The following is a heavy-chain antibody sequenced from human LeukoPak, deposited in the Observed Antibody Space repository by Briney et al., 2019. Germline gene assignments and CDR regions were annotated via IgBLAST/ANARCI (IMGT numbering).Heavy chain of an antibody. D-gene: IGHD5-18*01. CDR1: GGSISSSSYY. J-gene: IGHJ4*02. Sequence: PSETLSLTCTVSGGSISSSSYYWGWIRQPPGKGLEWIGSIYYSGGTYYNPSLKSRVTISVDTSKNQFSLKLSSVTAADTAVYYCASLGYSYGYGFDYWGQGTLVTVSS. CDR2: IYYSGGT. V-gene: IGHV4-39*01. CDR3: ASLGYSYGYGFDY.